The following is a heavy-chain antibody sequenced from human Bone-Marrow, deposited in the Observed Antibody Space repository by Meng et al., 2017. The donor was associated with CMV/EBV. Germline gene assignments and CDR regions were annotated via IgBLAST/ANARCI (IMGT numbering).Heavy chain of an antibody. CDR1: GFTFSSYS. J-gene: IGHJ3*02. V-gene: IGHV3-21*04. Sequence: GGSLRLSCAASGFTFSSYSMNWVRQAPGKGLEWVSSISSSSSYIYYADSVKGRFTISRDNAKNSLYLQMNSLRAEDTAVYYCGANGTTRDAFDIWGQGTMVTVSS. CDR3: GANGTTRDAFDI. CDR2: ISSSSSYI. D-gene: IGHD1-7*01.